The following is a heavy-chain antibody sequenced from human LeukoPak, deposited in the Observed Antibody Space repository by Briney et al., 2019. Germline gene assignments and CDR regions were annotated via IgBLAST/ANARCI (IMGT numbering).Heavy chain of an antibody. V-gene: IGHV2-5*02. Sequence: ESGPTLVNPTQTLTLTCTFSGFSLSTSGVGVGWIRQPPGKALEWLALIHWDDDKRYSPSLKSRLTITKDTSKNQVVLTMTNMDPVDTATYYCAHITTVTTGNYYYYYGMDVWGQGTTVTVSS. J-gene: IGHJ6*02. CDR3: AHITTVTTGNYYYYYGMDV. D-gene: IGHD4-17*01. CDR1: GFSLSTSGVG. CDR2: IHWDDDK.